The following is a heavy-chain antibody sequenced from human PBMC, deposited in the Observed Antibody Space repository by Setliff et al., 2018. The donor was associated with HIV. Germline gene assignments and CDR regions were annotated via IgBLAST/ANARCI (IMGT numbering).Heavy chain of an antibody. Sequence: ASVMDSCKTSGYTFSAYDVAWVRQAPGQGLEWMGWISGYSGHTSYAQSFQGRVTMTTDTSTNTAYLELRGLRSDDTAIYYCAREHGTSWPYFDFWGQGTLVTVSS. J-gene: IGHJ4*02. CDR1: GYTFSAYD. V-gene: IGHV1-18*01. CDR3: AREHGTSWPYFDF. CDR2: ISGYSGHT.